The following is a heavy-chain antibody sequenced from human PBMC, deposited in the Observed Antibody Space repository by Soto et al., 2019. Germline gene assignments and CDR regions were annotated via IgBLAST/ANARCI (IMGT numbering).Heavy chain of an antibody. D-gene: IGHD3-3*01. Sequence: QVQLQQWGAGLLKPSETLSLTCAVYGGSFSGYYWSWIRQPPGKGLEWIGEINHSGSTNYNPSLKSQVTISVDTSKNQFSLKLSSVTASDPAVYYCARGVWSGYWSSQRYYTDVWGKGTTVTVSS. V-gene: IGHV4-34*01. CDR2: INHSGST. J-gene: IGHJ6*03. CDR3: ARGVWSGYWSSQRYYTDV. CDR1: GGSFSGYY.